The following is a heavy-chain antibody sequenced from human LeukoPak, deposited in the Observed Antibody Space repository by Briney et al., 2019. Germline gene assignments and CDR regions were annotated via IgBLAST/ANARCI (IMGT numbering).Heavy chain of an antibody. V-gene: IGHV1-18*03. CDR3: PRANGDAGLEE. Sequence: ASVKVSCKASGYTFTSYGISWVRQAPGQGLEWMGWISAYNGNTNYAQKLQGRVTMTTDTSTSTAYMELRSLRSDDMAVCACPRANGDAGLEEWGQGTLVTVSS. D-gene: IGHD4-17*01. CDR1: GYTFTSYG. J-gene: IGHJ4*02. CDR2: ISAYNGNT.